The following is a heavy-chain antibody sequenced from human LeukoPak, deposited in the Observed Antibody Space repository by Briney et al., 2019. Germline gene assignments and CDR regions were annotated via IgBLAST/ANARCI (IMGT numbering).Heavy chain of an antibody. CDR1: GFAFGSYA. V-gene: IGHV3-23*01. Sequence: GGSLRLSCTASGFAFGSYAMYWVRQAPGKGLEGVSGIFGSGGSAHYADSVKGRFTISRDNSKNTVYLEMNRLGVEGTAVYYCAKTTVGFSSGRFPGWPADYWGQGTLVTVSS. CDR2: IFGSGGSA. D-gene: IGHD3-22*01. J-gene: IGHJ4*02. CDR3: AKTTVGFSSGRFPGWPADY.